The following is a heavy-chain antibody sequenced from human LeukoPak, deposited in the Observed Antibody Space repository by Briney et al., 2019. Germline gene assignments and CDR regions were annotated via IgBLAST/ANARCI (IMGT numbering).Heavy chain of an antibody. CDR1: GGSFSGYY. Sequence: SETLSLTCAVYGGSFSGYYWSWIRQPPGKGLEWIGEINHSGSTSYNPSLKSRVTISVDTSKNQFSLKLSSVTAADTAVYYCARGQSFGSSYYFDYWGQGTLVTVSS. V-gene: IGHV4-34*01. CDR3: ARGQSFGSSYYFDY. J-gene: IGHJ4*02. D-gene: IGHD3-10*01. CDR2: INHSGST.